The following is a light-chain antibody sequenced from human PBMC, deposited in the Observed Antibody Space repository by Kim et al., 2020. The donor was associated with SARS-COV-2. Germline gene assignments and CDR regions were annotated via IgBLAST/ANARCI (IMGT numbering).Light chain of an antibody. CDR2: AAS. CDR1: QSIDSW. Sequence: ASVGDRVTITCRASQSIDSWLAWYQQKPGKAPKLLIYAASTLESGVPARFSGSGSGTEFTLTIISLQPDDFATYYCQQYDTFSPWTFGQGTKVDIK. V-gene: IGKV1-5*01. J-gene: IGKJ1*01. CDR3: QQYDTFSPWT.